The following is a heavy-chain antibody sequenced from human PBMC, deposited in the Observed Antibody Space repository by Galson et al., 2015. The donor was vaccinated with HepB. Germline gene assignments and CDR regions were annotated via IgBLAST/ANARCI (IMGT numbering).Heavy chain of an antibody. Sequence: SVKVSCKASGYTFATYYIHWVRQALGQGPEWLGILNPSDGSTIYAQKFQGRATLTRDTSTSTVDMELSSLRSEDTAVYYCARMGVFCSGDSCYDYHGMDVWGQGTTVTVSS. D-gene: IGHD2-15*01. CDR1: GYTFATYY. CDR3: ARMGVFCSGDSCYDYHGMDV. CDR2: LNPSDGST. V-gene: IGHV1-46*01. J-gene: IGHJ6*02.